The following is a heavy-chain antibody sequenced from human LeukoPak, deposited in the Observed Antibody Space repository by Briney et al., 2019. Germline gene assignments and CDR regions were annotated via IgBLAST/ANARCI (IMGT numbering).Heavy chain of an antibody. V-gene: IGHV3-33*01. J-gene: IGHJ4*02. CDR3: AGNYGPYYFDY. CDR2: IWYDGINK. Sequence: GGSLRHSCAAPGFTFSNYVMHCVRAAPGKGLEWVALIWYDGINKYYADSVKGRFTIYRDNYKNTLYLQMNSLRAEDTAVYYCAGNYGPYYFDYWGQGTLVTVSS. CDR1: GFTFSNYV. D-gene: IGHD3-10*01.